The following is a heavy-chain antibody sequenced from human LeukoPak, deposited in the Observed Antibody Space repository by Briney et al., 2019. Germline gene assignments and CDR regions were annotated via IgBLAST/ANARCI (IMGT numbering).Heavy chain of an antibody. J-gene: IGHJ3*01. CDR2: ISGSGGST. Sequence: PGGSLRLSCAASGFTFSSYAMSWVRQSPGKGLESVSGISGSGGSTYYADSVKGRFTISRDNSKTTLSLQMNSLRVEDTAVYYCVKHYFDTSGYYYSAFHVWGPGTLVTVSS. CDR3: VKHYFDTSGYYYSAFHV. D-gene: IGHD3-22*01. V-gene: IGHV3-23*01. CDR1: GFTFSSYA.